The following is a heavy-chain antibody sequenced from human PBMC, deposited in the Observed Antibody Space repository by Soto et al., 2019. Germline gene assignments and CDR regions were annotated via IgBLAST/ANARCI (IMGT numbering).Heavy chain of an antibody. CDR1: GGSISSSSYY. V-gene: IGHV4-39*01. J-gene: IGHJ5*02. Sequence: SETLSLTCTVSGGSISSSSYYWGWIRQPPGKGLEWIGSIYYSGSTYYNPSLKSRVTISVDTSKNQFSLKLSSVTAADTAVYYCADAADYGDYEGVWFDPWGQGTLVTVSS. D-gene: IGHD4-17*01. CDR3: ADAADYGDYEGVWFDP. CDR2: IYYSGST.